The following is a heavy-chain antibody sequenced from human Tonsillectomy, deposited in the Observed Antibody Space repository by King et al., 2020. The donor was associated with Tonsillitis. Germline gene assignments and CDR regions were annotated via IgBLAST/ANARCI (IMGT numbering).Heavy chain of an antibody. D-gene: IGHD2-15*01. V-gene: IGHV3-23*04. J-gene: IGHJ4*02. CDR1: GFTFSSYA. CDR3: AKHSCSGGTCTCDY. Sequence: VQPVESGGGLVQPGGTLRLSCEASGFTFSSYAMSWVRQTPGKGLEWVSTIRGSGASTYYADPVKGRFTVSRDNSKNTLYLQMNSLRAEDTAVYYCAKHSCSGGTCTCDYWGQGILVTVSS. CDR2: IRGSGAST.